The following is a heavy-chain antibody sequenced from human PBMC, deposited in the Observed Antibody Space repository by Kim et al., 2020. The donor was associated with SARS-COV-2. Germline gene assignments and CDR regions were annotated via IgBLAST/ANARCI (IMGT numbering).Heavy chain of an antibody. Sequence: SVKVSCKVSGYTLTELSMHWVRQAPGKGLEWMGGFDPEDGETIYAQKFQGRVTMTEDTSTDTAYMELSSLRSEDTAVYYCATSPSIAAASWFDPWGQGTLVTVSS. CDR2: FDPEDGET. J-gene: IGHJ5*02. D-gene: IGHD6-13*01. CDR1: GYTLTELS. V-gene: IGHV1-24*01. CDR3: ATSPSIAAASWFDP.